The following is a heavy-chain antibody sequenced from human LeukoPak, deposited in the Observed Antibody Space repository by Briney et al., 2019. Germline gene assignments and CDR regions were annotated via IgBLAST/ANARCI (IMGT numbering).Heavy chain of an antibody. CDR2: IYYSGST. CDR3: ARHMNYDILTGCGFDP. J-gene: IGHJ5*02. D-gene: IGHD3-9*01. Sequence: SETLSLTCTVSGGSISSSSYYWGWIRQPPGKGLEWIGSIYYSGSTYYNPSLNSRVTISVDTSKNQFSLKLSSVTAADTAVYYCARHMNYDILTGCGFDPWGQGTLVTVSS. CDR1: GGSISSSSYY. V-gene: IGHV4-39*01.